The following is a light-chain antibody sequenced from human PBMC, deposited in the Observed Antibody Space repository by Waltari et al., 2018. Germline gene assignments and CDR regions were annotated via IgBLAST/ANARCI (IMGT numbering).Light chain of an antibody. Sequence: QSALTQPASVSGSPGQSITISCTGTSSDVGSYTLVSWYQQHPGKAPKLMIYDVSNRPSGISYRFSGSKSANTASLTISGLQAEDEADYYCSSYTSSSTLYVFGSGTKVTVL. CDR2: DVS. V-gene: IGLV2-14*02. CDR1: SSDVGSYTL. J-gene: IGLJ1*01. CDR3: SSYTSSSTLYV.